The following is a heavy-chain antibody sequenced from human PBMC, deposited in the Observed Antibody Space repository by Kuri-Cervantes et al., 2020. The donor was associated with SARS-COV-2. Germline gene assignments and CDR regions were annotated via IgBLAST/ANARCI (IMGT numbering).Heavy chain of an antibody. J-gene: IGHJ4*02. CDR2: ISSNGDST. V-gene: IGHV3-64*02. CDR3: ARVSRSGYLDY. D-gene: IGHD3-3*01. Sequence: GGSLRLSCAASGFTFSNYAMYWVRQAPGKGLGYVSAISSNGDSTYYADSVKGRFTMSRDNSKNTLYLQMGSLRAEDMAVYYCARVSRSGYLDYWGQGTLVTVSS. CDR1: GFTFSNYA.